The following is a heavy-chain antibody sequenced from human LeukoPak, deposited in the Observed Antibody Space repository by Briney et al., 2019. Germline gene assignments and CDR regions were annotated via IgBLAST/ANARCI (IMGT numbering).Heavy chain of an antibody. CDR3: ARDPYSGNYGNYYYYYMDV. CDR2: ISDGGAYT. V-gene: IGHV3-23*01. J-gene: IGHJ6*03. Sequence: GGSLRLSCAASGFTFSSYAMTWVRQAPGKGLEWISDISDGGAYTYYADSVKGRFTISRDNSKSTLFLQMNSLGPEDTAVYYCARDPYSGNYGNYYYYYMDVWGKGTTVTISS. CDR1: GFTFSSYA. D-gene: IGHD1-26*01.